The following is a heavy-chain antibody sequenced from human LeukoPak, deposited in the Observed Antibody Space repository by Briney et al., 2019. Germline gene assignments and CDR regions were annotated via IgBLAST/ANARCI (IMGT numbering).Heavy chain of an antibody. CDR3: AKDFAYGSGSYEK. J-gene: IGHJ4*02. Sequence: GSLRLSCAASGFTVSSNYMSWVRQAPGKGLEWVSVIYSGGSTYYADSVKGRFTISRDNSKNTLYLQMNSLRAEDTAVYYCAKDFAYGSGSYEKWGQGTLVTVSS. D-gene: IGHD3-10*01. CDR2: IYSGGST. V-gene: IGHV3-66*01. CDR1: GFTVSSNY.